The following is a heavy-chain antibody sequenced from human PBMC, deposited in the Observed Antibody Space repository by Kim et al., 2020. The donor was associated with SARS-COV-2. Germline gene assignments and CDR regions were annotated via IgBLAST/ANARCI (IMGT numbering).Heavy chain of an antibody. D-gene: IGHD3-10*01. J-gene: IGHJ4*02. CDR3: AKVGFWYYGSGGFPDY. CDR2: ISGSGGST. CDR1: GFTFSSYA. Sequence: GGSLRLSCAASGFTFSSYAMSWVRQAPGKGLEWVSAISGSGGSTYYADSVKGRFTISRDNSKNTLYLQMNSLRAEDTAVYYCAKVGFWYYGSGGFPDYWGQGTLVTVSS. V-gene: IGHV3-23*01.